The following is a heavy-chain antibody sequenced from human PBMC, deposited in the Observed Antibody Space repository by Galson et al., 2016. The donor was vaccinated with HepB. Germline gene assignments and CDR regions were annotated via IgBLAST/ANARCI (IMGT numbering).Heavy chain of an antibody. CDR3: ATAGAIFGVVTNWFNP. Sequence: SLRLSCAASGFTFSSYSMNRVRQAPGQGLEWVSYHSSSSSTIYYADSVKGRFTISRDNAKNSLYLQMNSLRAEDTAVYYCATAGAIFGVVTNWFNPWGQGTLVTVSS. CDR1: GFTFSSYS. D-gene: IGHD3-3*01. J-gene: IGHJ5*02. V-gene: IGHV3-48*01. CDR2: HSSSSSTI.